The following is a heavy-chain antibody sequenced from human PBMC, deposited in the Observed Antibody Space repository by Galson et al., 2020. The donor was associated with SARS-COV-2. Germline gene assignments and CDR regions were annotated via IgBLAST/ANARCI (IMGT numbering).Heavy chain of an antibody. J-gene: IGHJ5*02. CDR3: AKVSRGYSGYGGRGFDP. D-gene: IGHD5-12*01. V-gene: IGHV4-31*03. CDR2: IYYSGSS. CDR1: GGSISTGGYY. Sequence: ASETLSLTCTVSGGSISTGGYYWSWIRQHPGKGLEWIGYIYYSGSSYYTPSLKSRITISVDTSKNQFSLRLNSVTSADTAMYYCAKVSRGYSGYGGRGFDPWGQGTLVTVAS.